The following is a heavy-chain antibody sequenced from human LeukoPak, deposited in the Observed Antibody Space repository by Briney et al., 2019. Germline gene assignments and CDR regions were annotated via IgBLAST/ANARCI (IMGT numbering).Heavy chain of an antibody. CDR2: INHSGST. V-gene: IGHV4-39*01. CDR1: GGSISSSSYY. CDR3: ARQLGYCSSTSCYTGYYYYYMDV. J-gene: IGHJ6*03. D-gene: IGHD2-2*02. Sequence: SETLSLTCTVSGGSISSSSYYWGWIRQPPGKGLEWIGEINHSGSTNYNPSLKSRVTISVDTSKNQFSLKLSSVTAADTAVYYCARQLGYCSSTSCYTGYYYYYMDVWGKGTTVTVSS.